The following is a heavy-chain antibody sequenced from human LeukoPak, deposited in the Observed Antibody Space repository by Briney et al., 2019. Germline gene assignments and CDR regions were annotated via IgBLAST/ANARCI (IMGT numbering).Heavy chain of an antibody. CDR1: GFTFSDHF. D-gene: IGHD1-20*01. Sequence: GGSLRLSCTASGFTFSDHFMDWVRQAPGKGLEWVGRIRKKPNSYTTEYAASVKGRFTISRDDSKNSLYLQMNSLEAEDTGVYYCARVSAITGATDALDFWGQGAMVTVSS. CDR2: IRKKPNSYTT. V-gene: IGHV3-72*01. CDR3: ARVSAITGATDALDF. J-gene: IGHJ3*01.